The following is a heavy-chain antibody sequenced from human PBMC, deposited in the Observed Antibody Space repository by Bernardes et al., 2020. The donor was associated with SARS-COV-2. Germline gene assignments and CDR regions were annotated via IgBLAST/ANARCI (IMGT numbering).Heavy chain of an antibody. V-gene: IGHV1-18*01. CDR1: GYTFTSYG. CDR3: ARTPGYCSSTSCYPNWFDP. Sequence: ASVKDSCKASGYTFTSYGISWVRQAPGQGLEWMGWISAYNGNTNYAQKLQGRVTMTTDTSTSTAYMELRSLRSDDTAVYYCARTPGYCSSTSCYPNWFDPWGQGTLVTVSS. CDR2: ISAYNGNT. J-gene: IGHJ5*02. D-gene: IGHD2-2*01.